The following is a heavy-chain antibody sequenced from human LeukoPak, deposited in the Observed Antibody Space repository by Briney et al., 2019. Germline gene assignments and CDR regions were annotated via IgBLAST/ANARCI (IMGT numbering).Heavy chain of an antibody. D-gene: IGHD3-10*01. V-gene: IGHV3-74*01. J-gene: IGHJ3*02. CDR2: NNPDGSTT. Sequence: QPGGSLRLSCVASGFTLNSFWMQWVRQVPGKGLVWVSRNNPDGSTTTYADSVKGRFTISRDNAKNTLYLQMDSLRAEDTAVYYCVRASSGPSFDIWGQGTVVTVSS. CDR1: GFTLNSFW. CDR3: VRASSGPSFDI.